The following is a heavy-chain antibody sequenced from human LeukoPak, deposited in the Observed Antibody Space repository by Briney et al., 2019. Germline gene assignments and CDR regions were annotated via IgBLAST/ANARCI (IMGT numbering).Heavy chain of an antibody. CDR2: ISSSSSSI. Sequence: GGTLRLSCAVSGFSFSSYSMNWIRQAPGKGLEWVSSISSSSSSIYYADSVKGRFTISRDNAKNSLYLQMTSLRAEDTAVYYCARGTDTFGGVIADYYYYYMAVWGKGTTVTVSS. CDR3: ARGTDTFGGVIADYYYYYMAV. J-gene: IGHJ6*03. V-gene: IGHV3-21*01. CDR1: GFSFSSYS. D-gene: IGHD3-16*02.